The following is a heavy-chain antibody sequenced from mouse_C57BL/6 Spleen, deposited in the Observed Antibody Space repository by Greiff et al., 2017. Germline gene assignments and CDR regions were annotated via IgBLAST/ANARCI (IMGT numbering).Heavy chain of an antibody. CDR3: TREGRKGYFDV. D-gene: IGHD3-3*01. J-gene: IGHJ1*03. CDR1: GYTFTDYE. CDR2: IDPETGGT. V-gene: IGHV1-15*01. Sequence: QVQLKQSGAELVRPGASVTLSCKASGYTFTDYEMHWVKQTPVHGLEWIGAIDPETGGTAYNQKFKGKAILTADKSSSTAYMELRSLTSEDSAVYYCTREGRKGYFDVWGTGTTVTVSS.